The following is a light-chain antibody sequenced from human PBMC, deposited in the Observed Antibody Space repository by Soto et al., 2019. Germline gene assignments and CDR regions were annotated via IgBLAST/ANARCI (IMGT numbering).Light chain of an antibody. CDR3: AAWDDSLSALV. Sequence: QTVVTQPPSASGTPGQRVPISCSGSSSNIGSNPVNWYQQLPGTAPKLLIYSNNQRPSGVPDRFSGSKSGTSASLAISGLQSEDEADYYCAAWDDSLSALVFGGGTQLTVL. CDR1: SSNIGSNP. V-gene: IGLV1-44*01. J-gene: IGLJ2*01. CDR2: SNN.